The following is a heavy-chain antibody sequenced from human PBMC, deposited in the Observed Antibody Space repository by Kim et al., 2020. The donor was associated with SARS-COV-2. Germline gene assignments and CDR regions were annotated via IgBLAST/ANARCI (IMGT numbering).Heavy chain of an antibody. V-gene: IGHV3-15*01. D-gene: IGHD4-17*01. CDR2: IKSKTDGGTT. CDR1: GFTFSNAW. CDR3: TTDLGAVTTDDY. J-gene: IGHJ4*02. Sequence: GGSLRLSCAASGFTFSNAWMSWVRQAPGKGLEWVGRIKSKTDGGTTDYAAPVKGRFTISRDDSKNTLYLQMNSLKTEDTAVYYCTTDLGAVTTDDYWGQGTLVTVSS.